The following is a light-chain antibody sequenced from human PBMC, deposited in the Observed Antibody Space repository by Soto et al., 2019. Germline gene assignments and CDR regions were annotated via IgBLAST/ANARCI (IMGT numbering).Light chain of an antibody. CDR2: ENN. V-gene: IGLV1-51*02. J-gene: IGLJ1*01. CDR1: SSNIGNNY. CDR3: GTWDTSLSGEV. Sequence: QSVLTQPPSVSAAPGQKVTISCSGSSSNIGNNYVSWYQQLPGTAPKLLIYENNKRPSGIPDRFSGSKSGTSATLGITGLQTGDEADYYCGTWDTSLSGEVLGTGTKVTDL.